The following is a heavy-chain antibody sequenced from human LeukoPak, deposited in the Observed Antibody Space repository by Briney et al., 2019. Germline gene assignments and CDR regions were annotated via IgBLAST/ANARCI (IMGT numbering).Heavy chain of an antibody. D-gene: IGHD3-22*01. CDR3: AREWYYDSSGYYYAPSFDY. CDR2: IKQDGSEK. CDR1: GFTFSSYW. J-gene: IGHJ4*02. Sequence: GGSLRLSCAASGFTFSSYWMSWVRQAPGKGLEWVANIKQDGSEKYYVGSVKVRFTISRDNAKNSLYLQMNSLRAEDTAVYYCAREWYYDSSGYYYAPSFDYWGQGTLVTVSS. V-gene: IGHV3-7*01.